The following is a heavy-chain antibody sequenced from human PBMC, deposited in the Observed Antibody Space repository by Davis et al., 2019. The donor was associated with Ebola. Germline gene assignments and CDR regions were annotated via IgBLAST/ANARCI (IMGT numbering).Heavy chain of an antibody. CDR3: ASPGAGSVNYYLLFDY. V-gene: IGHV1-69*13. J-gene: IGHJ4*02. CDR1: GGTFSSYA. Sequence: SVTVSCKASGGTFSSYAISWVRQAPGQGLEWMGGIIPIFGTANYAQKFQGRVTITADESTSTAYMELSSLRSEDTAVYYCASPGAGSVNYYLLFDYWGQGTLVTVSS. D-gene: IGHD3-10*01. CDR2: IIPIFGTA.